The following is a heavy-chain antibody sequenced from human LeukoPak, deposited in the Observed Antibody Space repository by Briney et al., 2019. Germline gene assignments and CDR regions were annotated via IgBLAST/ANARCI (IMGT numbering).Heavy chain of an antibody. D-gene: IGHD1-26*01. V-gene: IGHV3-7*05. CDR3: AYRNNFEY. CDR2: IKAGGSEK. J-gene: IGHJ4*02. CDR1: GFSPSGHW. Sequence: PGGSLRLSCATSGFSPSGHWMNWVRQPPGKGLEWVANIKAGGSEKYYVDFVKGRFTISRDHAKRTVDLQMDNLRTEYTAVYYCAYRNNFEYWGQGTLVTVSS.